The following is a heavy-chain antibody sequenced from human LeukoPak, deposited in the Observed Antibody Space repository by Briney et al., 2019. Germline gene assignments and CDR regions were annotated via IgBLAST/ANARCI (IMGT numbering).Heavy chain of an antibody. CDR3: ARDWGSGSYSNWFDP. CDR1: GYTFTGYY. J-gene: IGHJ5*02. D-gene: IGHD3-10*01. CDR2: INPNCGGT. V-gene: IGHV1-2*04. Sequence: KPGASVKVSCKASGYTFTGYYMHWVRQAPGQGLEWMGWINPNCGGTNYAQKFQGWVTMTRDTSISTAYMELSRLRSDDTAVYYCARDWGSGSYSNWFDPWGQGTLVAVSS.